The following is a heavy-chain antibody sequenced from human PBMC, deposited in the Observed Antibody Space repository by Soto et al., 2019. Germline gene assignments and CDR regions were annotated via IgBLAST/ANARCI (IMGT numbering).Heavy chain of an antibody. Sequence: QVQLGQSGDEVWKPGSSVKVSCKASGGNFSSYALSWVRQAPGQGIECMGGIIPIFGTANYAQKFQGRVTITADEATSTAYMELSSLRSAHTVVYYCARACVEVVAATGNYFDDWGQGTLVTVAA. D-gene: IGHD2-15*01. V-gene: IGHV1-69*12. CDR2: IIPIFGTA. J-gene: IGHJ4*02. CDR1: GGNFSSYA. CDR3: ARACVEVVAATGNYFDD.